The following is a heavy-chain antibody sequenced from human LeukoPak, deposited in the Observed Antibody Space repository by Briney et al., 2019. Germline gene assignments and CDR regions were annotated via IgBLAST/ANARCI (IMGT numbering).Heavy chain of an antibody. J-gene: IGHJ4*02. CDR1: GFTFSSYG. CDR2: IRYDGSNK. V-gene: IGHV3-30*02. Sequence: GGSLRLSCAASGFTFSSYGMHWVRQAPGKGLEWVAFIRYDGSNKYYADSVKGRFTISRDNSKNTLYLQMNSLRAEDTAVYYCAKDRGYRPQDYFDYWGQGTLVTVSS. D-gene: IGHD3-10*01. CDR3: AKDRGYRPQDYFDY.